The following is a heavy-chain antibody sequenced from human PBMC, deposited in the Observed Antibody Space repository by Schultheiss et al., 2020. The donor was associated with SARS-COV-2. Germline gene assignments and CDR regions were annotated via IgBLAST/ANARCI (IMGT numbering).Heavy chain of an antibody. CDR2: INSDGSST. CDR1: GGSISSSNW. V-gene: IGHV3-74*01. Sequence: ETLSLTCAVSGGSISSSNWWSWVRQPPGKGLEWVSRINSDGSSTSYADSVKGRFTISRDNAKNSLYLQMNSLRAEDTAVYYCARDGYSQYYFDYWGQGTLVTVSS. J-gene: IGHJ4*02. CDR3: ARDGYSQYYFDY. D-gene: IGHD5-24*01.